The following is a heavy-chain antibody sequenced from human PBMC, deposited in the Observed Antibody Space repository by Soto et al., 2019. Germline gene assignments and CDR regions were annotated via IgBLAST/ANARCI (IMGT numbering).Heavy chain of an antibody. CDR3: ARDWIRGYSGYDLAWFDP. V-gene: IGHV3-30-3*01. D-gene: IGHD5-12*01. J-gene: IGHJ5*02. CDR1: GFTFSSYA. Sequence: QVQLVESGGGVVQPGRSLRLSCAASGFTFSSYAMHWVRQAPGKGLEWVAVISYDGSNKYYADSVKGRFTISRDNSKNTLYLQMNSLRAEDTAVYYCARDWIRGYSGYDLAWFDPWGQGTLVTVSS. CDR2: ISYDGSNK.